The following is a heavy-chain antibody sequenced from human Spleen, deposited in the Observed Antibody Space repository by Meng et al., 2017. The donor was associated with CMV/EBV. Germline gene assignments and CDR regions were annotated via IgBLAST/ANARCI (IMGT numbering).Heavy chain of an antibody. Sequence: ASVKVSCKASGYSFTDSYLHWVRQAPGQGLEWMGIINPSGGSTSYAQKFQGRVTMTRDTSTSTVYMELSSLRSEDTAVYYCARDGSGWRDIVVVPAAMPSYGMDVWGQGTTVTVSS. CDR2: INPSGGST. CDR1: GYSFTDSY. CDR3: ARDGSGWRDIVVVPAAMPSYGMDV. J-gene: IGHJ6*02. D-gene: IGHD2-2*01. V-gene: IGHV1-46*01.